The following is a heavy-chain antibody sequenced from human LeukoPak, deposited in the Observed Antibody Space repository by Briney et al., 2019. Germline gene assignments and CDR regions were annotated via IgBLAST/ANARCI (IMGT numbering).Heavy chain of an antibody. D-gene: IGHD5-24*01. V-gene: IGHV3-23*01. CDR3: ARDVWRRAYNYGMDV. CDR1: GITLSNYC. J-gene: IGHJ6*04. Sequence: GGSPRLSCAVSGITLSNYCMSWVRQAPGKGLEWVAGISDSGGRTNYADSVKGLFTISRDNPKNTLYLQMNSLRAEDTAVYFCARDVWRRAYNYGMDVWGKGATVAV. CDR2: ISDSGGRT.